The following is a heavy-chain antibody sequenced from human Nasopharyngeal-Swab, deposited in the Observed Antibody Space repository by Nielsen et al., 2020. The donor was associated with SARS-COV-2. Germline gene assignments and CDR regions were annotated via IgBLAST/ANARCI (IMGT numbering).Heavy chain of an antibody. CDR2: INTNTGNP. J-gene: IGHJ5*02. Sequence: ASVKVSCKASGYTFTTYPMNWVRRAPGQGLEWMGWINTNTGNPTYAQGFTGRFVFSLDTSVNTAYLQISSLKAEDTAVYYCARDHNSWSGNWFDPWGQGTLVTVSS. CDR1: GYTFTTYP. D-gene: IGHD6-13*01. CDR3: ARDHNSWSGNWFDP. V-gene: IGHV7-4-1*02.